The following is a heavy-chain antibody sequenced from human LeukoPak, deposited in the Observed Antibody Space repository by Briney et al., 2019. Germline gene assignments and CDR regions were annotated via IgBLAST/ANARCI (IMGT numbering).Heavy chain of an antibody. CDR3: ARDRNGIAVAGDFDY. CDR1: GYTFTTYY. J-gene: IGHJ4*02. Sequence: ASVKVSSKASGYTFTTYYMHWVRQAPGQGLEWMGLINPSGGSTSYAQNFQGRVTMTSDTSTSTVYMELSSLRTEDTAVYYCARDRNGIAVAGDFDYWGQGTLVTVSS. D-gene: IGHD6-19*01. V-gene: IGHV1-46*01. CDR2: INPSGGST.